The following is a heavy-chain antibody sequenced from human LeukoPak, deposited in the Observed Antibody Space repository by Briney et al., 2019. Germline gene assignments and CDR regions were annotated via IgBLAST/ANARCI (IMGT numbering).Heavy chain of an antibody. D-gene: IGHD3-10*01. J-gene: IGHJ5*02. V-gene: IGHV4-39*06. Sequence: PSETLSLTCTVSGGSISSSSYYWGWIRQPPGKGLEWIGSIYYSGSTYYNPSLKSRVTISVDTSKNQFPLKLSSVTAADTAVYYCARVSSHYTTTMVRGADDRNWFDPWGQGTLVTVSS. CDR2: IYYSGST. CDR1: GGSISSSSYY. CDR3: ARVSSHYTTTMVRGADDRNWFDP.